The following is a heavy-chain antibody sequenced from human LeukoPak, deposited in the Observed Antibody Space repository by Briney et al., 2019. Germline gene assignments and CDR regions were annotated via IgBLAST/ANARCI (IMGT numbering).Heavy chain of an antibody. CDR1: GFTFSSNW. CDR2: IKQDGSEK. D-gene: IGHD4-17*01. J-gene: IGHJ5*02. V-gene: IGHV3-7*01. Sequence: GGSLRLSCAASGFTFSSNWMSWVRQAQGKGLEWVANIKQDGSEKYYVDSVKGRFTISRDNAKNSLYLQMNSLGAEDRDVYYWARGDYAPESWGQGALATVS. CDR3: ARGDYAPES.